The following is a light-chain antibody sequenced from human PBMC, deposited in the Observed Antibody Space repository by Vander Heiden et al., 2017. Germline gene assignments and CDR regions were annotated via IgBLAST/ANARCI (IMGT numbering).Light chain of an antibody. V-gene: IGKV1-5*03. CDR3: QQYSRYST. CDR1: QSLSSW. Sequence: DIQLTQSPSTLSASVGDRVTITCRASQSLSSWLAWYQQKPGKAPKVLIYKASTLESGVASRFSGNGSGTEFTLTISSLQPDDFATYYCQQYSRYSTFGQGTKVEIK. J-gene: IGKJ1*01. CDR2: KAS.